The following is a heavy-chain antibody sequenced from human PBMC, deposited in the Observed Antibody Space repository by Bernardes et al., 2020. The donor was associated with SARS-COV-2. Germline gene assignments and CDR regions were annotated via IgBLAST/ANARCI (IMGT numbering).Heavy chain of an antibody. CDR2: ISRAGLYI. V-gene: IGHV3-21*01. Sequence: GGSLRPSCVASGCSSFNFLLIWFGHAQGKGLGLVSSISRAGLYIYYADPARGRFTTARDNTRTSVFLQMESLRAEGTAVYYCARDVGGTDWRFGFDVWGPGTMVHVSS. CDR3: ARDVGGTDWRFGFDV. D-gene: IGHD3-9*01. CDR1: GCSSFNFL. J-gene: IGHJ3*01.